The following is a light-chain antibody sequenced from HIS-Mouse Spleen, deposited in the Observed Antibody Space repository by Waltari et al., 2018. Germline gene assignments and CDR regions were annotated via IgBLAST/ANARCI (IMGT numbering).Light chain of an antibody. CDR3: QVWDSSSDPSYV. J-gene: IGLJ1*01. CDR1: NIGSKS. V-gene: IGLV3-21*02. CDR2: GDS. Sequence: SYVLTQPPSVSVAPGQTARITCGGNNIGSKSVHWYQQKPGQAPVLVVSGDSDRPPGIPERFSGSNSGNTATLTISRVEAGDEADYYCQVWDSSSDPSYVFGTGTKVTVL.